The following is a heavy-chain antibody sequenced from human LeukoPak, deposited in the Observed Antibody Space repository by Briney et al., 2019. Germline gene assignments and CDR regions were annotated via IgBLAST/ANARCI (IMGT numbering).Heavy chain of an antibody. CDR2: IIPIFGTA. V-gene: IGHV1-69*13. J-gene: IGHJ4*02. D-gene: IGHD1-26*01. CDR3: ARGSIVGAIHAY. CDR1: GGTFSSYA. Sequence: SVKVSCKASGGTFSSYAISWVRQAPGQGLGWMGGIIPIFGTANYAQKFQGRVTITADESTSTAYMELSSLRSEDTAVYYCARGSIVGAIHAYWGQGTLVTVSS.